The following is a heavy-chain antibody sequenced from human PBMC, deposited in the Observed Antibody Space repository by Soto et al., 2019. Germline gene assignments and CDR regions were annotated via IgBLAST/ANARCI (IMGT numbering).Heavy chain of an antibody. V-gene: IGHV1-69*04. Sequence: SVKVSCKASGGTFSSYTISWVRQAPGQGLEWMGRIIPILGIANYAQKFQGRVTITADKSTSTAYMELSSLRSEDTAVYYCARDVAAAAANWFDPWGQGTLVTVSS. CDR3: ARDVAAAAANWFDP. J-gene: IGHJ5*02. CDR2: IIPILGIA. D-gene: IGHD6-13*01. CDR1: GGTFSSYT.